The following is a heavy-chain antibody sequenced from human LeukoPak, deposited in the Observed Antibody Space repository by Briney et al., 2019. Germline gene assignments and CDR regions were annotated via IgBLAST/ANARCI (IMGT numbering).Heavy chain of an antibody. D-gene: IGHD2-8*01. CDR1: GFSFSNTW. CDR3: ARERGVSHPFDY. J-gene: IGHJ4*02. V-gene: IGHV3-74*01. Sequence: GGSLRLSCAASGFSFSNTWMHWVRQAPGKGLVWVARIKNDGSGIIYADFVQGRFTISRDNARNTLYLQMDSLRAEDTAVYYCARERGVSHPFDYWGQGTLVTVSS. CDR2: IKNDGSGI.